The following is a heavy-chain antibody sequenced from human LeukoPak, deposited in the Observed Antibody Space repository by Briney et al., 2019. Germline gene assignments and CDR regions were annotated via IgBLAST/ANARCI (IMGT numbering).Heavy chain of an antibody. CDR2: IYSGGST. Sequence: PGGSLRLSCAASGFTVSSNYMSWVRQAPGKGLEWVSVIYSGGSTYYADSVKGRFTISRDNSKNTLYLQMNSLRAEDTAVYYCARVRVAGRRPAYFDYWGQGTLVTVSS. CDR1: GFTVSSNY. J-gene: IGHJ4*02. CDR3: ARVRVAGRRPAYFDY. V-gene: IGHV3-53*01. D-gene: IGHD6-19*01.